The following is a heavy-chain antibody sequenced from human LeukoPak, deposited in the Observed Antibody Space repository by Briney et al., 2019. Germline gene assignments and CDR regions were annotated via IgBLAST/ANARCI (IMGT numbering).Heavy chain of an antibody. CDR2: IYYSGSA. D-gene: IGHD3-22*01. CDR1: GGSISSYY. CDR3: ARDKKRRYYYDSSGPNWFDP. Sequence: SETLSLTCTVSGGSISSYYWSWLRQPPGKGLEWIGYIYYSGSANYNPSLKSRVTISVDTSKNQFSLKLASVSAADTAVYYCARDKKRRYYYDSSGPNWFDPWGQGTLVTVSS. V-gene: IGHV4-59*01. J-gene: IGHJ5*02.